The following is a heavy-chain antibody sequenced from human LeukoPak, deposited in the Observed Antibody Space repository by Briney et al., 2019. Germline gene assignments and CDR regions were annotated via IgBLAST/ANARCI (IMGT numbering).Heavy chain of an antibody. CDR2: INHSGST. Sequence: SETLSLTCAVYGGSFSGYYWSWIRQPPGKGLEWIGEINHSGSTNYNPSLKSRVTISVDTSQNQFSLKLSSVTAADTAVYYCARGKGVVVPAAIRYYYYGMDVWGKGTTVTVSS. CDR3: ARGKGVVVPAAIRYYYYGMDV. V-gene: IGHV4-34*01. D-gene: IGHD2-2*02. CDR1: GGSFSGYY. J-gene: IGHJ6*04.